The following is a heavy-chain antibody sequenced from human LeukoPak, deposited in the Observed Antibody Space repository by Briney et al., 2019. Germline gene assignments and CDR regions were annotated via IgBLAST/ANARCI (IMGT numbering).Heavy chain of an antibody. V-gene: IGHV1-69*04. CDR1: GGTFSSYA. CDR2: IIPILGIA. D-gene: IGHD4-17*01. J-gene: IGHJ6*02. Sequence: SVTVSCKASGGTFSSYAISWVRQAPGQGLEWMGRIIPILGIANYAQKFQGRVTITADKSTSTAYMELSSLRSEHTAVYYCARVMTVTTFNYYYGMDVWGQGTTVTVSS. CDR3: ARVMTVTTFNYYYGMDV.